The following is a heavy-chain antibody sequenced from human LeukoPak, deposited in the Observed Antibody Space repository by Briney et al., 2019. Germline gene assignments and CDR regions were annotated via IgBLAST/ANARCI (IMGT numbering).Heavy chain of an antibody. J-gene: IGHJ4*02. D-gene: IGHD3-10*01. Sequence: AAVGVSCKASGYTFTSYGISWVRQAPGQGLEWMGWISAYNGNTNYAQKLQGRVTMTTDTSTSTAYMELRSLRSDDTAVYYCAREVWFGELSERTLDYWGQGTLVTVSS. V-gene: IGHV1-18*01. CDR1: GYTFTSYG. CDR2: ISAYNGNT. CDR3: AREVWFGELSERTLDY.